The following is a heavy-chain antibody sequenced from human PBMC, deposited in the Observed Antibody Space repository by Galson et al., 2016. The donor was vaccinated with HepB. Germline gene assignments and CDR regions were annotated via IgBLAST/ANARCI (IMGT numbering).Heavy chain of an antibody. D-gene: IGHD2-21*02. Sequence: SVKVSCKASGYTFTSYGISWVRQAPGQGLEWMGWISAYNGNTNYVQKLQDRVTMTTDTSTSTAYMELRSLRSDDTAVYYCASDLGWGIVVVTASTYTMDVWGQATTVTGSS. CDR2: ISAYNGNT. J-gene: IGHJ6*02. V-gene: IGHV1-18*01. CDR1: GYTFTSYG. CDR3: ASDLGWGIVVVTASTYTMDV.